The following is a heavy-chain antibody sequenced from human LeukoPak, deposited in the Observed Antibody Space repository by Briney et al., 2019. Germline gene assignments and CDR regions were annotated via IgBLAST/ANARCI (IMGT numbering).Heavy chain of an antibody. CDR1: GGSISSSSYY. J-gene: IGHJ4*02. V-gene: IGHV4-39*01. CDR3: ARQGVLIAARPDY. D-gene: IGHD6-6*01. Sequence: SETLSLTCTVSGGSISSSSYYWGWIRQPPGKGLEWIGSIYYSGSTYYNPSLKSRVTISVDTSKNQFSLKLSSVTAADTAAYYCARQGVLIAARPDYRGQGTLVTVSS. CDR2: IYYSGST.